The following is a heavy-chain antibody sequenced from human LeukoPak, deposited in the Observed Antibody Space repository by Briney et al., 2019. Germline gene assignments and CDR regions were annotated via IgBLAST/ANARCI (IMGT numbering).Heavy chain of an antibody. D-gene: IGHD4-17*01. V-gene: IGHV3-48*03. CDR2: ISSSGSTI. CDR3: ARDPPNYGVDY. CDR1: GFTFSSYE. J-gene: IGHJ4*02. Sequence: GGSLRLSCAASGFTFSSYEMNWVRQAPGKGLEWVSYISSSGSTIYYADSVKGRFTISRDNAKNSLYLQMNSLRAEDTAVYYCARDPPNYGVDYWGQGTLVTVSS.